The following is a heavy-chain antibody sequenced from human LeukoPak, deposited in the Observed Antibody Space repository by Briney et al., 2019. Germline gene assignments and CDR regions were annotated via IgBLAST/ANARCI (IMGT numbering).Heavy chain of an antibody. CDR2: INPNSGGT. CDR3: AKDLPGGRSGSFDP. V-gene: IGHV1-2*02. CDR1: GYTFTGYY. D-gene: IGHD1-14*01. J-gene: IGHJ5*02. Sequence: ASVKVSCKASGYTFTGYYMHWVRQAPGQGLEWMGWINPNSGGTNYAQKFQGRVTMTRDTSISTAYMELSRLRSDDTAVYYCAKDLPGGRSGSFDPLGQGTLVTVSS.